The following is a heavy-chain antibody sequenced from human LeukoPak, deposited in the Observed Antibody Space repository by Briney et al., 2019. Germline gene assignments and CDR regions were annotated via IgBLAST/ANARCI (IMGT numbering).Heavy chain of an antibody. CDR2: ISSSSSYI. D-gene: IGHD3-3*01. Sequence: GGSLRLSCAASGFTFSSYSMNWVRQAPGRGLEWVSSISSSSSYIYYADSVKGRFTISRDNAKNSLYLQMNSLRAEDTAVYYCARDERSGYYYYYYYMDVWGKGTTVTVSS. V-gene: IGHV3-21*01. CDR1: GFTFSSYS. CDR3: ARDERSGYYYYYYYMDV. J-gene: IGHJ6*03.